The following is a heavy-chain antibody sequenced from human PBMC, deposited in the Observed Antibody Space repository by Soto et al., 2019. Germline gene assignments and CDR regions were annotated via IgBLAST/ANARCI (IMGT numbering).Heavy chain of an antibody. CDR1: GGSFSGYY. Sequence: ETLSLTCAVYGGSFSGYYWSWIRQPPGKGLEWIGEINHSGSTNYNPSLKSRVTISVDTSKNQFSLKLSSVTAADTAVYYCARANRRVTMIVVVSPYFDYWGQGTLVTVS. V-gene: IGHV4-34*01. D-gene: IGHD3-22*01. CDR2: INHSGST. J-gene: IGHJ4*02. CDR3: ARANRRVTMIVVVSPYFDY.